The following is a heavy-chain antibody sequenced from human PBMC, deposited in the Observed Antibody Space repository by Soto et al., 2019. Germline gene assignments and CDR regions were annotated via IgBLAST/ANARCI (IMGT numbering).Heavy chain of an antibody. D-gene: IGHD3-22*01. V-gene: IGHV4-30-4*01. J-gene: IGHJ2*01. CDR2: VYYSGST. CDR3: ARMSYFYDKWYFDL. Sequence: PSETLSLTCTVSGASINNNDYYWSWIRQTPGKGLEWIGYVYYSGSTDYIPSLKSRLSMSIDKSQNQFTLKLNSVTAADTATYYCARMSYFYDKWYFDLWGRGTLVTVSA. CDR1: GASINNNDYY.